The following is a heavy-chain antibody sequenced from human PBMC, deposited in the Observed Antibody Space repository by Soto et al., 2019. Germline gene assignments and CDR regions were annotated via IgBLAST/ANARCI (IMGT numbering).Heavy chain of an antibody. V-gene: IGHV4-59*01. D-gene: IGHD3-9*01. CDR3: ARSFDILTGYRSKFYFDY. Sequence: SETLSLTCTVSGGSISSYYWSWIRQPPGKGLEWIGYIYYSGSTNYNPSLKSRVTISVDTSKNQFSLKLSSVTAADTAVYYCARSFDILTGYRSKFYFDYWGQGTLVTV. CDR2: IYYSGST. CDR1: GGSISSYY. J-gene: IGHJ4*02.